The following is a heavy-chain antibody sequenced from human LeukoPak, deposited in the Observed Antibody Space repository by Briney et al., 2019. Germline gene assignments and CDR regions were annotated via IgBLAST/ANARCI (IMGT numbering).Heavy chain of an antibody. J-gene: IGHJ4*02. CDR1: GGTFSSYA. V-gene: IGHV1-69*13. D-gene: IGHD5-24*01. CDR3: ARGCRDGYNAPLGY. CDR2: IIPIFGTA. Sequence: ASVKVSCKASGGTFSSYAISWVRQAPGQGLEWMGGIIPIFGTANYAQKFQGRVTITADESTSTAYMELSSLRSEDTAVYYCARGCRDGYNAPLGYWGQGTLVTVSS.